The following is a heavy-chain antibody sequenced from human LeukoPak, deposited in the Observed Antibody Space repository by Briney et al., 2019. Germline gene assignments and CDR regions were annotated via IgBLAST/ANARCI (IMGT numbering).Heavy chain of an antibody. Sequence: GGSLRLSCAASGFTFSSYAMSWVRQPPGKGLEWVSAISGGTTSTYYADSVKGRFTISRDNSKNILYLQMNSLRAEDTAVYYCAKDVKTMTDLDSWGQGTLVTVSS. CDR3: AKDVKTMTDLDS. CDR1: GFTFSSYA. CDR2: ISGGTTST. J-gene: IGHJ4*02. D-gene: IGHD1-1*01. V-gene: IGHV3-23*01.